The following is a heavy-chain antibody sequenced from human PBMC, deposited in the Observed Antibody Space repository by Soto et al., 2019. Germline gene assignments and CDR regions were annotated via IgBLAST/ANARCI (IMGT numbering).Heavy chain of an antibody. CDR3: ARSGILGFSPKRTPRRNQFDP. CDR2: ISAYNGNT. V-gene: IGHV1-18*04. J-gene: IGHJ5*02. CDR1: CYTFTSYG. Sequence: GASVKVSYEASCYTFTSYGISWVRQAPGQGLEWMGWISAYNGNTNYAQKLQGRVTMTTDTSTSTAYMELRSLRSDDTAVYYCARSGILGFSPKRTPRRNQFDPWGQGTLVTVSS. D-gene: IGHD2-21*02.